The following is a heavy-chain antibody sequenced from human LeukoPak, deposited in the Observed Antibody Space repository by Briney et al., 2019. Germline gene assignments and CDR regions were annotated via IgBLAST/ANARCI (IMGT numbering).Heavy chain of an antibody. V-gene: IGHV1-24*01. CDR1: GYTLTELS. CDR3: AAGGVYDLLDY. CDR2: FDPEDGEA. D-gene: IGHD2-8*01. Sequence: GASVKVSCKVSGYTLTELSMHWARRAPGKGLEWMGGFDPEDGEAIYAQKFHGRVTMTEDTSTDTTYMELNSLRSEDTAVYYCAAGGVYDLLDYWGQGTLVTVSS. J-gene: IGHJ4*02.